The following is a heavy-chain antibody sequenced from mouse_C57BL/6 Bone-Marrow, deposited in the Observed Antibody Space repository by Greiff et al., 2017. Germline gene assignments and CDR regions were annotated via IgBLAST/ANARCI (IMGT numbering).Heavy chain of an antibody. V-gene: IGHV1-82*01. CDR1: GYAFSSSW. D-gene: IGHD1-1*01. J-gene: IGHJ2*01. Sequence: VQLQQSGPELVKPGASVKISCKASGYAFSSSWMNWVKQRPGQGLEWIGRIYPGDGDTNYNGKFKGKATLTADTSSSTAYMQLSSLTSEDSAVYFCARLLRLDYWGQGTTLTVSS. CDR3: ARLLRLDY. CDR2: IYPGDGDT.